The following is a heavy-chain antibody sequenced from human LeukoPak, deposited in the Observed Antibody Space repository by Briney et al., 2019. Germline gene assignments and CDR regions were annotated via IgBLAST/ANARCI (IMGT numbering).Heavy chain of an antibody. D-gene: IGHD3-9*01. CDR1: GFTVSSNY. CDR3: ARGGLDWGYYYYMDV. Sequence: PGGSLRLSCAASGFTVSSNYMSWVRQAPGKGLEWVSVIYSGGRTYYADSVKGRFTISRDNSKNTLYLQMNSVRVEDTAVYYCARGGLDWGYYYYMDVWGKGTTVTVSS. CDR2: IYSGGRT. J-gene: IGHJ6*03. V-gene: IGHV3-53*01.